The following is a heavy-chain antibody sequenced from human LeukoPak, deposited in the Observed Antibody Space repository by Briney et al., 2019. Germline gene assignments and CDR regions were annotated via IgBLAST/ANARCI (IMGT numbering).Heavy chain of an antibody. V-gene: IGHV3-23*01. CDR2: ISDGSGSTT. CDR1: EFIFRSYA. D-gene: IGHD5-12*01. Sequence: GGSLRLSCAASEFIFRSYAMSWVRQAPGKGLEWVSVISDGSGSTTYYADSVKGRFTISRDNSKNTLYLQMNSLGAEDTAVYYCARDVGPGYSGYDPPFDYWGQGTLVTVSS. CDR3: ARDVGPGYSGYDPPFDY. J-gene: IGHJ4*02.